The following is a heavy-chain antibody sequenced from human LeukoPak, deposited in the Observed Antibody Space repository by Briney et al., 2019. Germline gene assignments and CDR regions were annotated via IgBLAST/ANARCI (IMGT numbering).Heavy chain of an antibody. CDR2: IYYSGST. Sequence: SETLSPTCTVSGGSISSYYWSWIRQPPGKGLEWIGYIYYSGSTNYNPSLKSPVTISVDTSKNQFSLKLSSVTAADTAVYYCARGGLYYDFWSGYYLYDAFDIWGQGTMVTVSS. CDR3: ARGGLYYDFWSGYYLYDAFDI. J-gene: IGHJ3*02. CDR1: GGSISSYY. V-gene: IGHV4-59*01. D-gene: IGHD3-3*01.